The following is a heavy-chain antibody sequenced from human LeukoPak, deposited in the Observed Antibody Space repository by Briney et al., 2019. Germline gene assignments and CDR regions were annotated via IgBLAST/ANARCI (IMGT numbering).Heavy chain of an antibody. D-gene: IGHD3-22*01. CDR3: ARDRRYYDSSGPDAFDI. J-gene: IGHJ3*02. V-gene: IGHV4-31*03. CDR2: IYYSGST. Sequence: SEALSLTCTVSGGSISSGGYYWSWIRQHPGKGLEWIGYIYYSGSTYYNPSLKSRVTILVDTSKNQFSLKLSSVTAADTAVYYCARDRRYYDSSGPDAFDIWGQGTMVTVSS. CDR1: GGSISSGGYY.